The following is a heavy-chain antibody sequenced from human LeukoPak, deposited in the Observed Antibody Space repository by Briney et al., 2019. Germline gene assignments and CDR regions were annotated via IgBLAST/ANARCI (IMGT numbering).Heavy chain of an antibody. V-gene: IGHV1-69*04. Sequence: ASVKLSCKASGATFSSSAIICVRQAPGQRLEWMGRIIPILGIANYAQKFQGRVTTTADKSTSTAYMELSSLRSEDTAVYYCARERGYALGEPWGQGTLVTVSS. CDR3: ARERGYALGEP. CDR1: GATFSSSA. J-gene: IGHJ5*02. D-gene: IGHD5-12*01. CDR2: IIPILGIA.